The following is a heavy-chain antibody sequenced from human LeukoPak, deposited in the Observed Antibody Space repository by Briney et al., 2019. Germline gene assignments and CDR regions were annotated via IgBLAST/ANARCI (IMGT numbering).Heavy chain of an antibody. CDR1: GFSFNNYG. CDR2: ISYDGSNK. J-gene: IGHJ4*02. Sequence: GGPLRLSCAASGFSFNNYGMHWVRQAPGEGLEWVAVISYDGSNKFYADSVKGRFTISRDKSKNTLYLQMNSLRAGDTAVYYCAKDRNSGWSFFDYWGQGTLVTVSS. D-gene: IGHD6-19*01. CDR3: AKDRNSGWSFFDY. V-gene: IGHV3-30*18.